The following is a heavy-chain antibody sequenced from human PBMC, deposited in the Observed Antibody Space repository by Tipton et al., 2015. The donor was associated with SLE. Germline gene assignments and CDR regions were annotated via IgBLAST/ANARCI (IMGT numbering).Heavy chain of an antibody. CDR1: GGSISSSNW. CDR2: IYHSWST. CDR3: ARKNSTYYYDSSGFLGFDI. J-gene: IGHJ3*02. V-gene: IGHV4-4*02. D-gene: IGHD3-22*01. Sequence: TLSLTCAVSGGSISSSNWWSWVRQPPGKGLEWIGEIYHSWSTNYNPSLKSRFTISVDKSKNQFSLKLSSVTAEDTAVYYCARKNSTYYYDSSGFLGFDIWGQGTMVTVSS.